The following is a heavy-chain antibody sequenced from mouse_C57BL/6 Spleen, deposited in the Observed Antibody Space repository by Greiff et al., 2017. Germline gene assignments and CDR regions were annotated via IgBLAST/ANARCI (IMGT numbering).Heavy chain of an antibody. CDR3: ARGYYYGSSYYWYFDV. CDR1: GYTFTSYW. CDR2: IDPNSGGT. J-gene: IGHJ1*03. D-gene: IGHD1-1*01. V-gene: IGHV1-72*01. Sequence: QVQLKESGAELVKPGASVKLSCKASGYTFTSYWMHWVKQRPGRGLEWIGRIDPNSGGTKYNEKFKSKATLTVDKPSSTAYMQLSSLTSEDSAVYYCARGYYYGSSYYWYFDVWGTGTTVTVSS.